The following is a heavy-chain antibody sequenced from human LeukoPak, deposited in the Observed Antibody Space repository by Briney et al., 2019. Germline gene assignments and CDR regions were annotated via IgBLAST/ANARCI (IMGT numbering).Heavy chain of an antibody. V-gene: IGHV3-53*01. CDR2: IYSGGST. Sequence: GGSLRLSCAASGFTVSSNYMSWVRQAPGKGLEWVSVIYSGGSTYYADSVKGRFTISRDNSKNTLYLQMNSLRAGDTAVYYCARAKFDLLFDYWGQGTLVTVSS. D-gene: IGHD3-9*01. J-gene: IGHJ4*02. CDR1: GFTVSSNY. CDR3: ARAKFDLLFDY.